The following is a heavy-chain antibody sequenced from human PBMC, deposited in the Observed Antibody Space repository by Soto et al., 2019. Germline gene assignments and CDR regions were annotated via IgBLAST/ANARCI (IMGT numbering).Heavy chain of an antibody. J-gene: IGHJ4*02. D-gene: IGHD5-12*01. Sequence: APVKVVCKASGYTFPSHDINWVRQATGQGLEWMGWMNPNSGNTGYAQKFQGRVTMTKNTLYLQMNSLRAEDTAVYYCARARWLQSPVDYWGQGTLVTVSS. CDR1: GYTFPSHD. V-gene: IGHV1-8*01. CDR3: ARARWLQSPVDY. CDR2: MNPNSGNT.